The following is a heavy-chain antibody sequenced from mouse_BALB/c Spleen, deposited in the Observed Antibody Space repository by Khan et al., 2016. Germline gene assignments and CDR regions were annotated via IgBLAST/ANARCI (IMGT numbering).Heavy chain of an antibody. V-gene: IGHV3-1*02. D-gene: IGHD2-3*01. J-gene: IGHJ3*01. CDR2: IHYSGST. Sequence: EVKLLESGPDLVKPSQSLSLTCTVTGYSITSGYSWHWIRQFPGNKLEWMGYIHYSGSTNYNPSLKSRISITRDTSKNQFFLQLNSVTTEDTATHACVRGGDGYYRAWFAYWGQGTLVTVSA. CDR3: VRGGDGYYRAWFAY. CDR1: GYSITSGYS.